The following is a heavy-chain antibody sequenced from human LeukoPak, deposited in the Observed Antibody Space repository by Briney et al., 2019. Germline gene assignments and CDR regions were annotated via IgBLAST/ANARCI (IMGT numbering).Heavy chain of an antibody. D-gene: IGHD3-22*01. CDR2: IYFSGTT. CDR1: GGSISNYY. J-gene: IGHJ3*02. Sequence: SETLSLTCTVSGGSISNYYWSWLRQPPGKGLEWIGYIYFSGTTDINPSLKSRVTISVDMSKNQFSLKLSSVTAADTAVYYCARSESDSSGYFLDAFDIWGQGTMVTVSS. V-gene: IGHV4-59*08. CDR3: ARSESDSSGYFLDAFDI.